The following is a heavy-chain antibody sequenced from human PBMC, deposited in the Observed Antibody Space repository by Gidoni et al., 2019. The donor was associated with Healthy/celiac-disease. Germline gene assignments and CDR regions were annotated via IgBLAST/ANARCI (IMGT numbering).Heavy chain of an antibody. CDR2: TYYSGST. CDR1: GGSISSYY. V-gene: IGHV4-59*01. D-gene: IGHD2-15*01. CDR3: ASCSGGSCYPQH. J-gene: IGHJ1*01. Sequence: QVQLQESGPGLVKPSETLSLTCTVSGGSISSYYWSWIRQPPGKGLEWIGYTYYSGSTNYNPSLKSRVTISVDTSKNQFPLKLSSVTAADTAVYYCASCSGGSCYPQHWGQGTLVTVSS.